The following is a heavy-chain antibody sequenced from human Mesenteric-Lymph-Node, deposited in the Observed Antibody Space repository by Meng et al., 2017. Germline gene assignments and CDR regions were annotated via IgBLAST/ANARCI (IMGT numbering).Heavy chain of an antibody. V-gene: IGHV4-4*02. CDR3: ARSYCGDVSCHQVFDS. CDR1: GDSIGKSEW. D-gene: IGHD2-21*01. Sequence: QPQLQESGPGLVQPSGTLSLACAVSGDSIGKSEWWSWLRQSPGKGLEWIGEVSYTGKTVYSPSLKSRVNISLDKSKNQFSLTLRSVTAADTAMYYCARSYCGDVSCHQVFDSWGQGTLVTVSS. J-gene: IGHJ4*02. CDR2: VSYTGKT.